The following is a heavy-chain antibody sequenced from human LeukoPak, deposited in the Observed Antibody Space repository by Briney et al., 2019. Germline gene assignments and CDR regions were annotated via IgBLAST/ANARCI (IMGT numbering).Heavy chain of an antibody. V-gene: IGHV1-18*01. Sequence: ASVKVSCKASGYTFTSYGVSWVRQAPGQGLEWMGWISPYNGNTNYAQKLQGRVTMTTDTSTSTAYMELRCLRSDDTAVYYRARDNSVGDIAWWFDPWGQGTLVTVSS. J-gene: IGHJ5*02. CDR3: ARDNSVGDIAWWFDP. CDR1: GYTFTSYG. CDR2: ISPYNGNT. D-gene: IGHD3-16*02.